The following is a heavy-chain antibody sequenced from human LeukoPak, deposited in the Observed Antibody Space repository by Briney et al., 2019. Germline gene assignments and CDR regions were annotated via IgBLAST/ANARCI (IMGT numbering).Heavy chain of an antibody. Sequence: SETLSLTCAVYGGSFSGYYWSWIRQPPGKGLEWIGEINHSGSTNYNPSLKSRVTISVDTSKNQFSLKLSSATAADTAVYYCARGRSAADIVVVPAAKANFDIWGQGTMVTVSS. J-gene: IGHJ3*02. D-gene: IGHD2-2*01. V-gene: IGHV4-34*01. CDR2: INHSGST. CDR3: ARGRSAADIVVVPAAKANFDI. CDR1: GGSFSGYY.